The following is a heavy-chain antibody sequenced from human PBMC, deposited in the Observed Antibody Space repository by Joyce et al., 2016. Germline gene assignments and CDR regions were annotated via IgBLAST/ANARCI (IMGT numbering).Heavy chain of an antibody. D-gene: IGHD3-10*01. CDR2: IIGSVATT. Sequence: EVQLLESGGGLVQPGGSLRLSCAASGFPFSIFAMTWVRRIPGRGLEWVSSIIGSVATTSYADSVKGRFIFSRDNSKNMLYLQMHSLRAEDTAVYYCAKRGLTSLSGYSYYYMDVWGKGTTVTVSS. CDR3: AKRGLTSLSGYSYYYMDV. J-gene: IGHJ6*03. V-gene: IGHV3-23*01. CDR1: GFPFSIFA.